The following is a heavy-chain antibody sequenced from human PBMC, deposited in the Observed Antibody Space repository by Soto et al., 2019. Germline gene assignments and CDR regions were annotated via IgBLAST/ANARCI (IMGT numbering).Heavy chain of an antibody. Sequence: QERLQESGPGLVKPSETLSLTCSVSGGSINGYYWNWIRQPPGKGLEWLGNVYFNGSTHYNPSLEARLTISVDTSKKQISLKLRSVTAADTAVYYCARQEAVPGTPFDSWGQGTLVSVSS. J-gene: IGHJ4*02. CDR3: ARQEAVPGTPFDS. V-gene: IGHV4-59*01. CDR2: VYFNGST. D-gene: IGHD6-19*01. CDR1: GGSINGYY.